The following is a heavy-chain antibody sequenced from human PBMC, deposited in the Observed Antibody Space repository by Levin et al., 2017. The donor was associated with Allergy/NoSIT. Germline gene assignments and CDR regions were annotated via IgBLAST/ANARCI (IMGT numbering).Heavy chain of an antibody. CDR1: GYGFNTYW. Sequence: RGESLKISCKDSGYGFNTYWIGWVRQSPGKGLEWMGITYPPDSSTRYRPSFQGQVTISADSSTRTAYLQWSSLKASDTAMYYCGRTNTPFDDWGQGTLVTVSP. CDR3: GRTNTPFDD. D-gene: IGHD2-8*01. V-gene: IGHV5-51*01. CDR2: TYPPDSST. J-gene: IGHJ4*02.